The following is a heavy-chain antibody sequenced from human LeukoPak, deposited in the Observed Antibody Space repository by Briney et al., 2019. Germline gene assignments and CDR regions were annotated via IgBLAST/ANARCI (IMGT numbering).Heavy chain of an antibody. CDR1: GDSVSSNSAA. CDR2: TYYRFKWYN. CDR3: ARETTYYDSSGYWFDY. D-gene: IGHD3-22*01. Sequence: SQTLSLTCAISGDSVSSNSAAWNWIRQSPSRGLEWLGRTYYRFKWYNDYAVSVKSRITINPDTSKNQFSLQLNSVTPEDTAVYYCARETTYYDSSGYWFDYWGQGTLVTVSS. J-gene: IGHJ4*02. V-gene: IGHV6-1*01.